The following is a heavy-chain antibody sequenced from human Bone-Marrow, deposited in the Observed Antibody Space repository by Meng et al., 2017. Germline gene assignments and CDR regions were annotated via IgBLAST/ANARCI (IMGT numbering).Heavy chain of an antibody. J-gene: IGHJ4*02. V-gene: IGHV3-48*03. D-gene: IGHD3-10*01. CDR3: ERDPNSFTYIASGEPVDD. CDR1: GLTFSSSE. CDR2: IISSGSTI. Sequence: GGSLRLSCAASGLTFSSSEMNWVRQAPGKGLEWVSYIISSGSTIYYADSVKGRFTISRDNAKNSLYLQMNSLRAEDTAVYFCERDPNSFTYIASGEPVDDWAQGTL.